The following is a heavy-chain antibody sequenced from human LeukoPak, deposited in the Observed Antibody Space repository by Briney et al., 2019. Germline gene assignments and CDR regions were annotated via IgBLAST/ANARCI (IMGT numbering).Heavy chain of an antibody. CDR1: GFTFSTYA. CDR2: ISGRGDSP. V-gene: IGHV3-23*01. CDR3: AKALFFWYVGSDY. J-gene: IGHJ4*02. D-gene: IGHD6-13*01. Sequence: GGSLRLSCEASGFTFSTYAMNWVRQAPGKGLEWVSGISGRGDSPYYADSVKGRFTISRDNSKNTLYLQMNSLRAEDTAIYFCAKALFFWYVGSDYWGQGTLVTASS.